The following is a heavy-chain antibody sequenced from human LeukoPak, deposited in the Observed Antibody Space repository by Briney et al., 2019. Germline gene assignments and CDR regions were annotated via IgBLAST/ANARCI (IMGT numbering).Heavy chain of an antibody. CDR1: GFTFSSSW. V-gene: IGHV3-74*01. J-gene: IGHJ4*02. CDR3: ARAAVIAGGSAY. D-gene: IGHD6-13*01. Sequence: GGSLRLSCAASGFTFSSSWMHWVRQAPGKGLVWVSRINSDGSSTTYADSVKGRFTISRDNAKNTLYLQMNSLRAEDTAVYYCARAAVIAGGSAYGGQGTLVTVSS. CDR2: INSDGSST.